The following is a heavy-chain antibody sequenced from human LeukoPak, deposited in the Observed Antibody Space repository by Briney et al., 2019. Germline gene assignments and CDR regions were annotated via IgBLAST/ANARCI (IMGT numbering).Heavy chain of an antibody. J-gene: IGHJ4*02. CDR1: GYTFTSYA. Sequence: VASVKVSCKASGYTFTSYAMNWVRQAPGQGLEWMGWINTNTGNPTYAQGFTGRFVFSLDTSVSTAYLRISSLKAEDTAVYYCARDADFDWLSLEDYWGQGTLVTVSS. CDR2: INTNTGNP. CDR3: ARDADFDWLSLEDY. D-gene: IGHD3-9*01. V-gene: IGHV7-4-1*02.